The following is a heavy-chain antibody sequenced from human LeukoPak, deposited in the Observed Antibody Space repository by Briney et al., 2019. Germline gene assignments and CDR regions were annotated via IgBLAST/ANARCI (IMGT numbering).Heavy chain of an antibody. CDR2: ISSSGSYI. J-gene: IGHJ4*02. D-gene: IGHD2-21*02. CDR1: GFTFSSYS. V-gene: IGHV3-21*01. CDR3: ARDGGMTAISTFDY. Sequence: SGGSLRLSCAASGFTFSSYSMNWVRQAPGKGLEWVSSISSSGSYIYYADSVKGRFTISRDNAKNSLYLQMNSLRAEDTAVYYCARDGGMTAISTFDYWGQGTLVTVSS.